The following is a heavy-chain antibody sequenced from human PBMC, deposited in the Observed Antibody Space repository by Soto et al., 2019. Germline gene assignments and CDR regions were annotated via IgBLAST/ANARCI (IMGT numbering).Heavy chain of an antibody. D-gene: IGHD1-1*01. CDR3: AKYSTTAASRYFDL. CDR2: IGADGNDK. CDR1: GFTFRSYA. J-gene: IGHJ4*02. Sequence: EVHLLESGGGLLQPGGSLRLSCVASGFTFRSYAVAWIRQAPGKGLEWVSVIGADGNDKQYADPVEGRFTISRDNSKSSLYLQMNSLRAADTAVYYCAKYSTTAASRYFDLWGQGTLVTVAS. V-gene: IGHV3-23*01.